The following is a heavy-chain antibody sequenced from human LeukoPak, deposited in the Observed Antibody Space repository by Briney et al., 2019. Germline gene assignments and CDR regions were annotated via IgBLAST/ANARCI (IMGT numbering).Heavy chain of an antibody. D-gene: IGHD3-22*01. J-gene: IGHJ4*02. Sequence: GESLKISCKGSGYSFTSYWISWVRQMPGKGLEWMGRIDPSDSYTNYSPSFQGHVTISADKSISTAYLQWSSLKASDTDMYYCARREDGYDSSGYEGYWGQGTLVTVSS. CDR1: GYSFTSYW. V-gene: IGHV5-10-1*01. CDR2: IDPSDSYT. CDR3: ARREDGYDSSGYEGY.